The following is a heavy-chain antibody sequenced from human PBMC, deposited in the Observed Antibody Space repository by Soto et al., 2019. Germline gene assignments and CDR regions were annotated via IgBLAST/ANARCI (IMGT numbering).Heavy chain of an antibody. CDR2: IYYSGST. D-gene: IGHD4-17*01. Sequence: PSGTLSLTCTVSGGSISSSSYYWGWIRQPPGKGLEWIGSIYYSGSTYYNPSLKSRVTISVDTSKNQFSLKLSSVTAADTAVYYCATEAMTTVTTDDDSGNWFDPWGQGTLVTVSS. CDR1: GGSISSSSYY. CDR3: ATEAMTTVTTDDDSGNWFDP. V-gene: IGHV4-39*01. J-gene: IGHJ5*02.